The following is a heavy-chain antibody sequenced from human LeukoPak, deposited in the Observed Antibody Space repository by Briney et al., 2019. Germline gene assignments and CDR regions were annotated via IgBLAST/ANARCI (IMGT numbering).Heavy chain of an antibody. V-gene: IGHV1-18*01. CDR3: ARDGYCSSTSCYFCYYGMDV. CDR2: ISAYNGNT. Sequence: ASVKVSCKASGYTFTSYGISWVRQAPGQGLEWMGWISAYNGNTNYAQKLQGRVTMTTDTSTSTAYMELRSLRSDDTAVYYCARDGYCSSTSCYFCYYGMDVWGQGTTVTVSS. CDR1: GYTFTSYG. D-gene: IGHD2-2*03. J-gene: IGHJ6*02.